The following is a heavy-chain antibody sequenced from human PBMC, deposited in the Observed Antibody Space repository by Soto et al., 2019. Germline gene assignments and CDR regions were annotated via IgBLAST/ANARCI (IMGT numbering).Heavy chain of an antibody. CDR2: IDHSGST. CDR3: ARDPGTAMVRGGYYYYYYGMDV. Sequence: PSETLSLTCAVSGYSIRSGYYWGWIRQPPGKGLEWIGSIDHSGSTYYNPSLKSRVTISVDTSKNQFSLKLTSVTAADTAVYYCARDPGTAMVRGGYYYYYYGMDVWGQGTTVTVSS. V-gene: IGHV4-38-2*02. J-gene: IGHJ6*02. CDR1: GYSIRSGYY. D-gene: IGHD3-10*01.